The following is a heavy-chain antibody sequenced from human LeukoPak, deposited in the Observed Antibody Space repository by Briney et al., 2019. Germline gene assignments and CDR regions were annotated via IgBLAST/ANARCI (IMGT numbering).Heavy chain of an antibody. J-gene: IGHJ6*02. V-gene: IGHV1-69*04. CDR2: IIPILGIA. Sequence: ASVKVSCKASGGTFSSYAISWVRQAPGQGLEWMGRIIPILGIANCAQKFQGRVTITADKSTSTAYMELSSLRSEDTAVYYCARDVPGSPVKRSVYYYYGMDVWGQGTTVTVSS. CDR3: ARDVPGSPVKRSVYYYYGMDV. CDR1: GGTFSSYA. D-gene: IGHD3-10*01.